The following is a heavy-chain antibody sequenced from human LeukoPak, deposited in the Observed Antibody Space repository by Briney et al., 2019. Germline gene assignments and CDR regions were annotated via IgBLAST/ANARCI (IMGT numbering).Heavy chain of an antibody. V-gene: IGHV3-21*01. J-gene: IGHJ6*03. CDR1: GFTFSSYS. CDR2: ISSSSSYI. CDR3: ARVRGGYCSSTSCYAPLDYMDV. D-gene: IGHD2-2*01. Sequence: GGSLRLSCAASGFTFSSYSMNWVRQAPGKGLEWVSSISSSSSYIYYADSVKGRFTISRDNAKNSLYLQMNSLRAEDTAVYYCARVRGGYCSSTSCYAPLDYMDVWGKGTTVTVSS.